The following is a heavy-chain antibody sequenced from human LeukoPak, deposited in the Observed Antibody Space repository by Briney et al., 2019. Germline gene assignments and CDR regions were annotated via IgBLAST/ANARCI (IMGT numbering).Heavy chain of an antibody. Sequence: SETLSLTCTVSGGSISSGGYYWSWTRQHPGKGLEWIGYIYYSGSTYYNPSLKSRVTISVDTSKNQLSLKLSSVTAADTAVYYCARERAVAGRGGYYFDYWGQGTLVTVSS. J-gene: IGHJ4*02. CDR1: GGSISSGGYY. CDR2: IYYSGST. CDR3: ARERAVAGRGGYYFDY. D-gene: IGHD6-19*01. V-gene: IGHV4-31*03.